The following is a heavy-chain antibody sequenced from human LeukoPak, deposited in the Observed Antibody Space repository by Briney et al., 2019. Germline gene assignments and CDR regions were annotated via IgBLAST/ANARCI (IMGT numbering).Heavy chain of an antibody. CDR3: ATILGYCSGGSCYDTVDY. CDR2: IYYSGST. D-gene: IGHD2-15*01. V-gene: IGHV4-30-4*01. Sequence: SETLSLTCTVSGGSISSGDYYWSWIRQPPGKGLEWIGYIYYSGSTYYNPSLKSRVTISVDTSKNQFSLKLSSVTAADTAVYYCATILGYCSGGSCYDTVDYWGQGTLVTVSS. J-gene: IGHJ4*02. CDR1: GGSISSGDYY.